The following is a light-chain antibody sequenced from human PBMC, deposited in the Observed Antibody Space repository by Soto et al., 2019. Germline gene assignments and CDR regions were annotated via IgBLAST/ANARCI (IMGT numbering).Light chain of an antibody. CDR1: QSISSW. J-gene: IGKJ1*01. CDR3: QQYENYWT. Sequence: TQSPGTLSLSPVYIVTITCRASQSISSWLAWYQHKPGKAPKLLIYDASNLDSGVPSRFSGSGSGTEFSLTISNLQPDDCATYYCQQYENYWTFGQGTKVDIK. V-gene: IGKV1-5*01. CDR2: DAS.